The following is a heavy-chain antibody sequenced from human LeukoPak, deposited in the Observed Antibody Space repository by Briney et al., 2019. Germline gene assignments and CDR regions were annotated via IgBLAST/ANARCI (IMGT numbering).Heavy chain of an antibody. Sequence: SETLSLTCTVSGGSISSSSYYWGWLRQPPGKGLEWIGSIYYSGSTYYNPSLKSRVTISVDTSKNQFSLKLSSVTAADTAVYYCARGNGNYDFWSGYFGRDYYFDYWGQGTLVTVSS. V-gene: IGHV4-39*07. CDR1: GGSISSSSYY. CDR3: ARGNGNYDFWSGYFGRDYYFDY. CDR2: IYYSGST. J-gene: IGHJ4*02. D-gene: IGHD3-3*01.